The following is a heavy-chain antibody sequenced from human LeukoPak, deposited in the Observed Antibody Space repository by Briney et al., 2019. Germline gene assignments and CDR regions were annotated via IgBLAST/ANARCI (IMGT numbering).Heavy chain of an antibody. D-gene: IGHD3-3*01. CDR1: GGSVSSGSYY. V-gene: IGHV4-61*01. J-gene: IGHJ3*02. CDR3: AREGERDFWSGYYTRGHDAFDI. CDR2: IYYSGST. Sequence: KPSETLSLTCTVSGGSVSSGSYYWSWIRQPPGKGLEWIGYIYYSGSTNYNPSLKSRVTISVDTSKNQFSLKLSSVTAADTAVYYCAREGERDFWSGYYTRGHDAFDIWGQGTMVTVSS.